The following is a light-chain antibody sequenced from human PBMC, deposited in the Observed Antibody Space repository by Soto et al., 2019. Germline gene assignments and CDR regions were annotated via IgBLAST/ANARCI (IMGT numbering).Light chain of an antibody. J-gene: IGLJ2*01. CDR1: RGHSSNA. CDR2: LNSDGSH. CDR3: QTWDTGIVI. V-gene: IGLV4-69*01. Sequence: QPVLTQSPSASASLGASVKLTCTLSRGHSSNAIAWHQQQPEKGPRYLMKLNSDGSHSKGDGIPDRFSGSSSGAERYLTISSLQSEDEADYYCQTWDTGIVIFGGGTKLTVL.